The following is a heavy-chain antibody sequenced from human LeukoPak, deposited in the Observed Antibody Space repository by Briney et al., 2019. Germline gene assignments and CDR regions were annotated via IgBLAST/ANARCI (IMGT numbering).Heavy chain of an antibody. J-gene: IGHJ5*02. CDR1: GGSFSGYY. Sequence: SSETLSLTCAVYGGSFSGYYWGWIRQPPGKGLEWIGNIYPSGTTYYNPSLKTRVTISVDTSKNQFSLKLSSVTAADTAVYFCARAYSSSWYFNWFDPWGQGTLVTVSS. CDR2: IYPSGTT. D-gene: IGHD6-13*01. CDR3: ARAYSSSWYFNWFDP. V-gene: IGHV4-34*01.